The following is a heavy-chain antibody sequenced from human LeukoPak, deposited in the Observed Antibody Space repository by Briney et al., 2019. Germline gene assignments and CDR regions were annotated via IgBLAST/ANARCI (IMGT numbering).Heavy chain of an antibody. CDR3: ARDGSGSYNYYYYMDV. D-gene: IGHD3-10*01. CDR1: GFTLNSYA. Sequence: GGALRPFCAASGFTLNSYAMHWARQAPGKGLEYVSAIRSNGGSTYYANSVKGRFTISRDNSKNSLYLQMGCLRAEDTAVYYCARDGSGSYNYYYYMDVWGKGTTVTISS. V-gene: IGHV3-64*01. CDR2: IRSNGGST. J-gene: IGHJ6*03.